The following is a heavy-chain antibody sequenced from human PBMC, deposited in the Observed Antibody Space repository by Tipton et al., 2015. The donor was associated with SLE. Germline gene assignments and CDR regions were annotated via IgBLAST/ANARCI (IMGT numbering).Heavy chain of an antibody. CDR3: ARVPGYSSSWDAFDI. D-gene: IGHD6-13*01. CDR2: IYYSGST. J-gene: IGHJ3*02. V-gene: IGHV4-39*07. CDR1: GGSISSSSYY. Sequence: TLSLTCTVSGGSISSSSYYWGWIRQPPGKGLEWVGSIYYSGSTNYNPSLKSRVTIAVDTSKNQFSLKLKSVTAADTAVYYCARVPGYSSSWDAFDIWGQGTMVTVSS.